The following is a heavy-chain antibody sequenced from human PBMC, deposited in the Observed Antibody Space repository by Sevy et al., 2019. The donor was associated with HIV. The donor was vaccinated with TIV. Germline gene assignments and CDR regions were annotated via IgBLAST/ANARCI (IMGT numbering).Heavy chain of an antibody. CDR1: GFTFSSYS. D-gene: IGHD3-10*01. Sequence: GGSLRLSCAASGFTFSSYSMNWVRQAPGKGLEWVSSISSSSSYIYYADSVKGRFTISRDNSKNTVSLQMSSLRAEDTAIYYCAKLPSTVMFREKGYWGQGTRVTVSS. J-gene: IGHJ4*02. V-gene: IGHV3-21*04. CDR3: AKLPSTVMFREKGY. CDR2: ISSSSSYI.